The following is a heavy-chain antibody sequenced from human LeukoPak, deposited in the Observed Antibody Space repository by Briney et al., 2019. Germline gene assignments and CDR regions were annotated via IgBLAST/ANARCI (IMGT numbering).Heavy chain of an antibody. J-gene: IGHJ5*02. V-gene: IGHV4-59*01. CDR3: ARSEEDYDFWSGLSYWFDP. Sequence: PSETLSLTCTVSGGSISSYYWSWIRQPPGKGLEWIGYIYYSGSTNYNPSLRSRVTISVDTSKNQFSLKLSSVTAADTAVYYCARSEEDYDFWSGLSYWFDPWGQGTLVTVSS. CDR1: GGSISSYY. D-gene: IGHD3-3*01. CDR2: IYYSGST.